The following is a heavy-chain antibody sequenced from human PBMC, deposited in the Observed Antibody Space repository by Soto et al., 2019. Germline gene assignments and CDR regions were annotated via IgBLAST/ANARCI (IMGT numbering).Heavy chain of an antibody. D-gene: IGHD4-17*01. V-gene: IGHV3-33*01. CDR3: ARDERRGTTSAFDI. CDR2: IWYDGSNK. Sequence: QVQLVESGGGVVQPGRSLRLSCAASGFTFSSYGMHWVRQAPGKGLEWVAVIWYDGSNKYYADSVKGRFTISRDNSKNTLCLQMNSLRAEDTAVYYCARDERRGTTSAFDIWGQGTMVTVSS. CDR1: GFTFSSYG. J-gene: IGHJ3*02.